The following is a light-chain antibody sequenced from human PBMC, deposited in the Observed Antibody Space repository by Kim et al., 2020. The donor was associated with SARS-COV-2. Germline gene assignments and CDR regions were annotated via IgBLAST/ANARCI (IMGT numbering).Light chain of an antibody. J-gene: IGLJ2*01. CDR2: DVS. CDR1: SSDVGAYNY. Sequence: GQSITTYCTGTSSDVGAYNYVSRYQQHPGKAPKVMIYDVSHRPSGVSNRFSGSKSGNKASLTISGLQAEDEADYYCSSYASSNTVVFGGGTQLTVL. V-gene: IGLV2-14*03. CDR3: SSYASSNTVV.